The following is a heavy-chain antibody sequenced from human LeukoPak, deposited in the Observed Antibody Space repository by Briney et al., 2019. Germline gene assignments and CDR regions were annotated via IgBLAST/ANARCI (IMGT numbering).Heavy chain of an antibody. V-gene: IGHV3-30*02. CDR1: GFTFSSYG. J-gene: IGHJ5*02. Sequence: GGSLRLSCAVSGFTFSSYGMHWGRHAPGKGMGGVAFIRYDGSNKYYADSGKGRFTIFRENSKNTVYMQMKSVRAEDTAVYYCAKDQSGQRSWGQGALVTVSS. CDR3: AKDQSGQRS. CDR2: IRYDGSNK. D-gene: IGHD4-17*01.